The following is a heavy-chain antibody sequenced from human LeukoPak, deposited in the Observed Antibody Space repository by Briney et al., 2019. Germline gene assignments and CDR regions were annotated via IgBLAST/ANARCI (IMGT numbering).Heavy chain of an antibody. J-gene: IGHJ4*02. CDR1: GVSISSYY. CDR3: ARVTDWNDLDY. D-gene: IGHD1-1*01. CDR2: IHTSGST. Sequence: SETLSLTCTVSGVSISSYYWSWIRQPAGKGLEWIGRIHTSGSTNYNPSLKSRVTISIDTSKNQLSLQLTSVTAADTAVYYCARVTDWNDLDYWGPGTLVTVSS. V-gene: IGHV4-4*07.